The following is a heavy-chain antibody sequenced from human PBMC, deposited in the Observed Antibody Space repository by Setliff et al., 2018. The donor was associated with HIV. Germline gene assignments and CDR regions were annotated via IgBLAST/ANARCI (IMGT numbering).Heavy chain of an antibody. J-gene: IGHJ4*01. D-gene: IGHD4-4*01. Sequence: GGSLRLSCVGSGFTFSNSWMNWVRQAPGKGLEWVANIKPDGSDKFYADSVKGRFTIFRDNSRNTLYLQMNSLRAEDTATYYCVKGGDYTNPFDYWGHGTLVTVSS. V-gene: IGHV3-7*03. CDR1: GFTFSNSW. CDR3: VKGGDYTNPFDY. CDR2: IKPDGSDK.